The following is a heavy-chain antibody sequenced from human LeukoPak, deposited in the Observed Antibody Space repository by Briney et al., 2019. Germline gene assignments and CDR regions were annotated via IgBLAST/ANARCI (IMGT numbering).Heavy chain of an antibody. Sequence: PGGSLRLSCAASGFTFKLYWMHWVRQVPGRGPVWVLRINHDGSDTIYADSVRGRFTISRDDAKNTLYLQMNNLRAEDTAVYYCVRGGPSTWSWGQGTLVTVSS. J-gene: IGHJ5*02. CDR2: INHDGSDT. CDR1: GFTFKLYW. CDR3: VRGGPSTWS. V-gene: IGHV3-74*01. D-gene: IGHD2-15*01.